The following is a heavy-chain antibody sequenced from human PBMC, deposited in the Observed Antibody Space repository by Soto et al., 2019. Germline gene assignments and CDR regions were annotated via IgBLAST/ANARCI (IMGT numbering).Heavy chain of an antibody. Sequence: PGGSLRLSCAASGFTFSDYYMSWIRQAPGKGLEWVSYISSSGSTIYYADSVKGRFTISRDNAKNSLYLQMNSLRDEDTAVYYCAREISQTPSGSGSYHDSYYYGLDVWGQGTTVTVSS. CDR2: ISSSGSTI. J-gene: IGHJ6*02. D-gene: IGHD3-10*01. CDR3: AREISQTPSGSGSYHDSYYYGLDV. V-gene: IGHV3-11*04. CDR1: GFTFSDYY.